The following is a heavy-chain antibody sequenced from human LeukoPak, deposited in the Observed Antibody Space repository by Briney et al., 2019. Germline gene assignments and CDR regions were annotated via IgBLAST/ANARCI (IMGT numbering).Heavy chain of an antibody. V-gene: IGHV3-23*01. J-gene: IGHJ4*02. CDR2: ISGSGADT. D-gene: IGHD4-17*01. CDR1: GFTFDDYG. CDR3: AKPHGVGY. Sequence: GGSLRLSCAASGFTFDDYGMSWVRQAPGEGLGWVSIISGSGADTFYTDSVKGRFTISRDNSKNTLYLQMNSLRAEDTAVYYCAKPHGVGYLGQGTLVTVSS.